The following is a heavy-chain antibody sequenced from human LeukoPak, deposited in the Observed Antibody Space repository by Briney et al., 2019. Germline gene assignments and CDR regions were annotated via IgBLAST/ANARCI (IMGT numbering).Heavy chain of an antibody. J-gene: IGHJ5*02. Sequence: GGSLRLSCAASGFTFSSYAMSWVRQAPGKGLEWVSAISGSGGSTYYADSVKGRFTISRDNSKNTLYLQMNSLRAEDTAVYYCAKVWGDIVATNWFDPWGQGTLVTVSS. CDR3: AKVWGDIVATNWFDP. V-gene: IGHV3-23*01. CDR1: GFTFSSYA. CDR2: ISGSGGST. D-gene: IGHD5-12*01.